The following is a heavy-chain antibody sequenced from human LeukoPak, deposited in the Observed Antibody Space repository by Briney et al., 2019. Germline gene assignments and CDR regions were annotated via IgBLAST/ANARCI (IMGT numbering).Heavy chain of an antibody. D-gene: IGHD3-10*01. J-gene: IGHJ3*02. V-gene: IGHV3-64D*06. CDR2: ISSNGGST. CDR1: GFTFSSYA. CDR3: VKDRSYGSGSAMGDAFDI. Sequence: AGGSLRLSCSASGFTFSSYAMHWVRQAPGKGLEYVSAISSNGGSTYYADSVKGRFTISRDNSKNTLYLQMSSLRAEDTAVYYCVKDRSYGSGSAMGDAFDIWGQGTMVTVSS.